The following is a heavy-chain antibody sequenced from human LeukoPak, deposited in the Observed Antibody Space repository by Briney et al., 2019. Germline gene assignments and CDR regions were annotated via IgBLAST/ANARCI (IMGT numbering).Heavy chain of an antibody. J-gene: IGHJ4*02. Sequence: ASVKVSCKASGYTYTDYYMHWVRQARGQQAPGQGLEWMGRIDPNSGGTIYAHSFQGRVTMTRDTSTSTVHMELSSLRSDDTAVYYCVLHSGYEDFDFWGQGTLVTVSS. V-gene: IGHV1-2*06. CDR3: VLHSGYEDFDF. D-gene: IGHD5-12*01. CDR1: GYTYTDYY. CDR2: IDPNSGGT.